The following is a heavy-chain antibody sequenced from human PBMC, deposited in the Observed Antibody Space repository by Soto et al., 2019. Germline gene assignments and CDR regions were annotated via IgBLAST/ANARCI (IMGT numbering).Heavy chain of an antibody. D-gene: IGHD6-13*01. CDR3: ARGPIAAVIRYGMDV. CDR1: GYTFTSYG. V-gene: IGHV1-69*04. CDR2: IIPILGIA. Sequence: SVKVSCKASGYTFTSYGISWVRQAPGQGLEWMGRIIPILGIANYAQKIQGRVTMTRNTSISTAYMVLSSLRSEDTAVYYCARGPIAAVIRYGMDVWGQGTTVTVSS. J-gene: IGHJ6*02.